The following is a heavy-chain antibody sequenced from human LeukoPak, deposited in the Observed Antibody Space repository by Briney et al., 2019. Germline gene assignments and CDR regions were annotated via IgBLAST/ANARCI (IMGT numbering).Heavy chain of an antibody. D-gene: IGHD3-9*01. Sequence: SETLSLTCTVSGGSISSGSYYWSWIRQPAGKGLEWIGRIYTSGSTNYNPSLKSRVTISVDTSKNQFSLKLSSVTAADTAVYYCAREGDWGYFDWFTIDYWGQGTLVTVSS. J-gene: IGHJ4*02. CDR3: AREGDWGYFDWFTIDY. CDR2: IYTSGST. V-gene: IGHV4-61*02. CDR1: GGSISSGSYY.